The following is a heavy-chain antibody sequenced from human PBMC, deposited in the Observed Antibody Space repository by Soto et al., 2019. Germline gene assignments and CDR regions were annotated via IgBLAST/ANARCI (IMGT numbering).Heavy chain of an antibody. J-gene: IGHJ4*02. V-gene: IGHV1-69*04. Sequence: ASVKVSCKASGGTFSSYTISWVRQAPGQGLEWMGRIIPILGIANYAQKFQGRVTITADKSTSTAYMELSSLRSEDTAVYYCARDEDSSSSFDYWGQGTLVTVSS. CDR3: ARDEDSSSSFDY. D-gene: IGHD6-6*01. CDR1: GGTFSSYT. CDR2: IIPILGIA.